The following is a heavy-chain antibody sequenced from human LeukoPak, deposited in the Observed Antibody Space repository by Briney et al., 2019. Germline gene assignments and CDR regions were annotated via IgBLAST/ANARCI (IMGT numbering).Heavy chain of an antibody. J-gene: IGHJ4*02. CDR3: TTIRGYDFWSGRYYFDY. V-gene: IGHV3-15*01. CDR1: GFTFSNAW. CDR2: IKSKTDGGTT. Sequence: PGGSLRLSCAASGFTFSNAWMSWVRQAPGKGLEWVGRIKSKTDGGTTDYAAPMKGRFTISRDDSKNTLYLQMDSLKTEDTAVYYCTTIRGYDFWSGRYYFDYWGQGTLVTVSS. D-gene: IGHD3-3*01.